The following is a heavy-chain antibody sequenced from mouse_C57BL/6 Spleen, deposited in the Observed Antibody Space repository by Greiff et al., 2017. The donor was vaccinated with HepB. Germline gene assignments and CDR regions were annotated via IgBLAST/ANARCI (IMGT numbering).Heavy chain of an antibody. J-gene: IGHJ4*01. CDR1: GFTFSDYY. CDR3: ARERGVATDAMDY. D-gene: IGHD1-1*01. CDR2: INYDGSST. Sequence: EVMLVESEGGLVQPGSSMKLSCTASGFTFSDYYMAWVRQVPEKGLEWVANINYDGSSTYYLDSLKSRFIISRDNAKNILYLQMSSLKSEDTATYYCARERGVATDAMDYWGQGTSVTVSS. V-gene: IGHV5-16*01.